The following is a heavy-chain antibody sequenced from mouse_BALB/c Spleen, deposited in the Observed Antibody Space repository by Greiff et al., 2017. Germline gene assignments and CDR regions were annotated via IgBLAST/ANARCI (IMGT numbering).Heavy chain of an antibody. J-gene: IGHJ1*01. D-gene: IGHD2-3*01. Sequence: EVMLVESGPSLVKPSQTLSLTCSVTGDSITSGYWNWIRKFPGNKLEYMGYISYSGSTYYNPSLKSRISITRDTSKNQYYLQLNSVTTEDTATYYCARYGYDGYYNWYFDVWGAGTTVTVSS. CDR3: ARYGYDGYYNWYFDV. CDR1: GDSITSGY. V-gene: IGHV3-8*02. CDR2: ISYSGST.